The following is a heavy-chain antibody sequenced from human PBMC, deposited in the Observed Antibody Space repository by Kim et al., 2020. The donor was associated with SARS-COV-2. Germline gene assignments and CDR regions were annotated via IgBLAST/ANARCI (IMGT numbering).Heavy chain of an antibody. Sequence: SVKVSCKASGGTFSSYAISWVRQAPGQGLEWMGGIIPIFGTANYAQKFQGRVTITADESTSTAYMELSSLRSEDTAVYYCASRNRYCSGGSCYSSTEEWLDPWGQGTLVTVSS. CDR1: GGTFSSYA. CDR2: IIPIFGTA. V-gene: IGHV1-69*13. CDR3: ASRNRYCSGGSCYSSTEEWLDP. J-gene: IGHJ5*02. D-gene: IGHD2-15*01.